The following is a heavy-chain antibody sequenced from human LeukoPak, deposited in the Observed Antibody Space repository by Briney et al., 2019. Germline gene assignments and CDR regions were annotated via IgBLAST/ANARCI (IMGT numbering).Heavy chain of an antibody. D-gene: IGHD3-3*01. CDR2: ISAYNGNT. V-gene: IGHV1-18*01. J-gene: IGHJ4*02. CDR3: ARVLFDFWSGYPLDY. Sequence: GASAKVSCKASGYTFTSYGISWVRQAPGQGLEWMGWISAYNGNTNYAQKLQGRVTMTTDTSTSTAYMELRSLRSDDTAVYYCARVLFDFWSGYPLDYWGQGTLVTVSS. CDR1: GYTFTSYG.